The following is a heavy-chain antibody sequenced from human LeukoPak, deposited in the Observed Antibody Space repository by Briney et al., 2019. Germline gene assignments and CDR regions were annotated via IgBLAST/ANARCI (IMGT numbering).Heavy chain of an antibody. J-gene: IGHJ6*02. CDR3: AKEARGPGIAAAGQYGMDV. CDR1: GFTFDDYA. V-gene: IGHV3-9*01. D-gene: IGHD6-13*01. CDR2: ISWNSGSI. Sequence: GGSLRLSCAASGFTFDDYAMHWVRQAPGKGLEWVSGISWNSGSIGYADSVKGRFTIPRDNAKNSLYLQMNSLRAEDTALYYCAKEARGPGIAAAGQYGMDVWGQGTTVTVSS.